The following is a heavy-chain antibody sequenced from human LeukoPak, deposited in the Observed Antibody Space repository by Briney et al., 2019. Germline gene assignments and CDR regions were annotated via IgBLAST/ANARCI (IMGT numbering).Heavy chain of an antibody. V-gene: IGHV3-30-3*01. J-gene: IGHJ4*02. CDR1: GFTFRNYA. CDR3: ARADYGGPFDY. Sequence: PGGSLRLSCAASGFTFRNYAMSWVRQAPGKGLEWVAVISYDGSNKYYADSVKGRFTISRDNSKNTLYLQMNSLRAEDTAVYYCARADYGGPFDYWGQGTLVTVSS. D-gene: IGHD4-23*01. CDR2: ISYDGSNK.